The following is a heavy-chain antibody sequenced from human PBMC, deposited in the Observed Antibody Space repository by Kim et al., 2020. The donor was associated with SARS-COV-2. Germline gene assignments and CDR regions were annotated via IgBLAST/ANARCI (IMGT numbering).Heavy chain of an antibody. CDR1: GGSISSGGYY. CDR3: ARDRISYYDRSGRGWYYGMDV. D-gene: IGHD3-22*01. CDR2: IYYSGST. V-gene: IGHV4-31*03. Sequence: SETLSLTCTVSGGSISSGGYYWSWIRQHPGKGLEWIGYIYYSGSTYYNPSLKSRVTISVDTSKNQFSLKLSSVTAADTAVYYCARDRISYYDRSGRGWYYGMDVWGQGTTVTVSS. J-gene: IGHJ6*02.